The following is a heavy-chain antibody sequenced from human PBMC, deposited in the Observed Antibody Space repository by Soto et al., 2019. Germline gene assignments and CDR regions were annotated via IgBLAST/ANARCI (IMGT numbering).Heavy chain of an antibody. D-gene: IGHD3-3*01. CDR2: IYWDDDK. CDR3: AHRILRTVFGLVTTTAIYFDF. CDR1: GFSLTTSGVG. J-gene: IGHJ4*02. Sequence: QITLNESGPTVVKPAETLTLTCTFSGFSLTTSGVGVGWIRPSPGKAPAWLALIYWDDDKRYSASLKSRLTITKDTSKNQVVLTMASVDPADTATYYCAHRILRTVFGLVTTTAIYFDFWGQGTPVVVSS. V-gene: IGHV2-5*02.